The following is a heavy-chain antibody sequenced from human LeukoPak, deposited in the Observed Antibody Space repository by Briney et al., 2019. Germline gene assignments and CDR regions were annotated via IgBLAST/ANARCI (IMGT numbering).Heavy chain of an antibody. J-gene: IGHJ4*02. V-gene: IGHV2-5*02. Sequence: SGPTLVNPTQTLTLTCTFSGFSLSTSGVAVGWIRQPPGKALEWLALIYWDDDKRYRLSLKSRLTITKDTSKKQVVLTMTNMDPVDTATYYCAHRRVSKHYFDYWGQGTLVTVSS. CDR1: GFSLSTSGVA. CDR2: IYWDDDK. CDR3: AHRRVSKHYFDY.